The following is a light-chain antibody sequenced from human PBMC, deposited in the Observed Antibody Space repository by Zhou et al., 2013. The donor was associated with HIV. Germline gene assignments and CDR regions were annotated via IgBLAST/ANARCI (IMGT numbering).Light chain of an antibody. V-gene: IGKV3-20*01. Sequence: EIVLTQSPATLSLSPGERATLSCRASQSIINYLAWYQQKPGQAPRLLIYDASNRATGIPDRFSGSGSGTDFMFTISRLEPEDFAVYYCQQYASSPITFGQGHDW. CDR2: DAS. J-gene: IGKJ5*01. CDR1: QSIINY. CDR3: QQYASSPIT.